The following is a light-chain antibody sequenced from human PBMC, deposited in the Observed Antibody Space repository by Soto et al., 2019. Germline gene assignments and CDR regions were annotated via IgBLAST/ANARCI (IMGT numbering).Light chain of an antibody. Sequence: QSVLTQPPSASGSPGQSVTISCTGASSDVGGYNFVSWYQHHPGKAPRLMIYDVTQRPSGVPDRFSCSKSGNTASLTVSGLQVDDEAYYYCSSYSGSSIPVAFGGGTKLTVL. CDR1: SSDVGGYNF. CDR3: SSYSGSSIPVA. V-gene: IGLV2-8*01. CDR2: DVT. J-gene: IGLJ2*01.